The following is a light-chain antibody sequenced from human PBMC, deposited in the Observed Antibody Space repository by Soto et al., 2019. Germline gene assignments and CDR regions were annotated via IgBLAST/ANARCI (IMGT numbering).Light chain of an antibody. V-gene: IGLV1-40*01. CDR3: QSFDSNLSGWV. CDR2: RKN. J-gene: IGLJ3*02. Sequence: QSVLTQPPSVSGAPGQRVTISCTGNSSNIGAGHDVHWYQQPPGTAPKLLIFRKNNRASGVPGRFSGARSGTSASLAITGLQTGDEADYYCQSFDSNLSGWVFGGGTKLTVL. CDR1: SSNIGAGHD.